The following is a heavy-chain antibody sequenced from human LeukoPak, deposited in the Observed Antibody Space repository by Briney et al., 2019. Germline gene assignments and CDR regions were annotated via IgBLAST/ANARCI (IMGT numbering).Heavy chain of an antibody. CDR1: GFTFSSYA. D-gene: IGHD5-12*01. J-gene: IGHJ4*02. CDR2: ISYDGSNK. CDR3: ASGMVATWAYFDY. Sequence: GSLRLSCAASGFTFSSYAMHWVRQAPGKGLEWVAVISYDGSNKYYADSVKGRFTISRDNSKNTLYLQMNSLRAEDTAVYYCASGMVATWAYFDYWGQGTLVTVSS. V-gene: IGHV3-30*04.